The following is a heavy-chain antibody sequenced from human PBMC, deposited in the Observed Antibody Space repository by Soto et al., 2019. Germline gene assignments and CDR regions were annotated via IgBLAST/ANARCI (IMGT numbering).Heavy chain of an antibody. CDR2: IYYSGST. D-gene: IGHD5-18*01. CDR3: ATWGSSWLQLWSAVDGWFDP. Sequence: QVQLQESGPGLVKPSETLSLTCTVSGGSVSSGSYYWSWIRQPPGKGLEWIGYIYYSGSTNYNPSLKSRVTISVDTSKNQFSLKLSSVTAADTAVYYCATWGSSWLQLWSAVDGWFDPWGQGTLVTVSS. J-gene: IGHJ5*02. V-gene: IGHV4-61*01. CDR1: GGSVSSGSYY.